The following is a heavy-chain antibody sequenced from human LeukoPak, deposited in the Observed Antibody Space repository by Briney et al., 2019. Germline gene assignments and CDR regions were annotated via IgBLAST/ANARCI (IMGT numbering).Heavy chain of an antibody. Sequence: GGSLRLSCAASGFTFSSYAMSWVRQAPGKGLEWVSAISGSGGSTYYADSVKGRLTISRDNSKNTLYLQMNSLRAEDTAVYYCAKLSGLLPYYYDSSGSDYWGQGTLVTVSS. CDR2: ISGSGGST. J-gene: IGHJ4*02. D-gene: IGHD3-22*01. CDR1: GFTFSSYA. V-gene: IGHV3-23*01. CDR3: AKLSGLLPYYYDSSGSDY.